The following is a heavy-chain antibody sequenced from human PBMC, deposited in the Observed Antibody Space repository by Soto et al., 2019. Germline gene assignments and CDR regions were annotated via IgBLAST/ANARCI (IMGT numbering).Heavy chain of an antibody. CDR1: GHNLGGFW. CDR2: INADGSDT. Sequence: GGALGLASAASGHNLGGFWMHWVRQVPGKGPVWVSHINADGSDTKYADSVKGRFTISRDNAKNTLYLQMNSLRPEDTAVYHCARVQGGSGGKGDPLGLWGQGTLVPVSS. D-gene: IGHD2-15*01. V-gene: IGHV3-74*01. J-gene: IGHJ4*02. CDR3: ARVQGGSGGKGDPLGL.